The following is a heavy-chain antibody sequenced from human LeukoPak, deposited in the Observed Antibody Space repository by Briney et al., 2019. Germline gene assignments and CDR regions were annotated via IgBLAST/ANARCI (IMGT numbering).Heavy chain of an antibody. D-gene: IGHD3-10*01. J-gene: IGHJ4*02. V-gene: IGHV1-69*13. CDR1: GGTFSSYA. Sequence: ASVKVPCKASGGTFSSYAISWVRQAPGQGLEWMGGIIPIFGTANYAQKFQGRVTITADESTSTAYMELNSLRSEDTAVYYCARDSVVRGVIYYWGQGTLVTVSS. CDR2: IIPIFGTA. CDR3: ARDSVVRGVIYY.